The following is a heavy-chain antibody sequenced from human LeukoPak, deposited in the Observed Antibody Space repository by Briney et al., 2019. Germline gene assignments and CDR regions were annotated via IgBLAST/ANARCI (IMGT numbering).Heavy chain of an antibody. CDR3: AREGRSYYFDY. CDR2: IYSGGST. D-gene: IGHD3-10*01. CDR1: GFTVSSNY. Sequence: GGSLRLSCAASGFTVSSNYMSWVRQAPGKGLEWVSVIYSGGSTYYADSVKGRFTISRDNSKNTLYLQMNSLRAEDTAVYYCAREGRSYYFDYWGQGTLATVSS. V-gene: IGHV3-53*01. J-gene: IGHJ4*02.